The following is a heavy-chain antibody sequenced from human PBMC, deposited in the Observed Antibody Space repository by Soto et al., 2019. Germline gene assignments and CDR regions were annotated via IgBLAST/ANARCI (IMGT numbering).Heavy chain of an antibody. CDR1: GCSISSYY. V-gene: IGHV4-59*08. D-gene: IGHD3-3*01. Sequence: PSDTLSLTCTVSGCSISSYYWSWIRQPPGKGLEWIGYIYYSGSTNYNPSLKSRVTISVDTSKNQFSLKLSSVTAADTAVYYCARWGKNDFWSGYSVPAIDYWGQGTLVTVSS. CDR3: ARWGKNDFWSGYSVPAIDY. CDR2: IYYSGST. J-gene: IGHJ4*02.